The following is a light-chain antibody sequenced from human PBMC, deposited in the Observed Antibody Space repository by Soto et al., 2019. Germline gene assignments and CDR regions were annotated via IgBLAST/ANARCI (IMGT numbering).Light chain of an antibody. J-gene: IGKJ2*01. CDR2: GAS. CDR3: QQYYNWPPYT. CDR1: ESVGSN. Sequence: IVMTQSPATLSVSPGDRATLSCRADESVGSNLAWYQQRRGQAPRLLIYGASTRATGIPARFSGSGSGTEFTLTISSLQSEDFAFYYCQQYYNWPPYTFGQGTKLEI. V-gene: IGKV3-15*01.